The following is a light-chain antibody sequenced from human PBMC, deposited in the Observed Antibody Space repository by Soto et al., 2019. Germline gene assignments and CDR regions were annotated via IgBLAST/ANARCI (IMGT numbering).Light chain of an antibody. V-gene: IGKV3-20*01. Sequence: EIVLTQSPGTLSLSPGERATLSCRSSQSVSTNYLSWYHRKPGQAPRLLIYGASSRATCIPDRFSGSGSGTDFTLTITRLEPEDFAVYYCQQYGSSPPTFGQENKVEIK. CDR1: QSVSTNY. J-gene: IGKJ1*01. CDR2: GAS. CDR3: QQYGSSPPT.